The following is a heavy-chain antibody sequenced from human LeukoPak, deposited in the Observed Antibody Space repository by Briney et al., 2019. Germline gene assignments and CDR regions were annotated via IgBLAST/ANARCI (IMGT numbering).Heavy chain of an antibody. J-gene: IGHJ4*02. Sequence: PGASVKVSCKASGGTFSSYAISWVRQAPGQGLEWMGRIIPILGIANYAQKFQGRVTITADKSTSTAYMELSSLRSEDTAVYYCASANRGDDSSGPEGYWGQGTLFTVSS. CDR1: GGTFSSYA. V-gene: IGHV1-69*04. D-gene: IGHD3-22*01. CDR3: ASANRGDDSSGPEGY. CDR2: IIPILGIA.